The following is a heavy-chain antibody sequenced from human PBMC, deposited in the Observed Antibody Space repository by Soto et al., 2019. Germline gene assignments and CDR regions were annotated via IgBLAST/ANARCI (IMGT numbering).Heavy chain of an antibody. CDR2: IFYSGST. D-gene: IGHD6-19*01. J-gene: IGHJ4*02. CDR1: GDSISSSNYF. V-gene: IGHV4-39*01. Sequence: QLQLQESGPGLVKPWETLSLTCTVSGDSISSSNYFWGWIRQPPGKGLEWIGTIFYSGSTYYNPSLKSLVTISVDTSNNQFSLRLISVTAADTALYYCARRYGWLYFDYWGQGSLVTVSS. CDR3: ARRYGWLYFDY.